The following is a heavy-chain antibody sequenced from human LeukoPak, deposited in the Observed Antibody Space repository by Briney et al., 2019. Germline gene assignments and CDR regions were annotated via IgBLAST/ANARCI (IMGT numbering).Heavy chain of an antibody. CDR2: INHSRST. J-gene: IGHJ6*02. CDR3: ARGTSGFYYYGMDV. CDR1: GGSFSGYY. D-gene: IGHD1-26*01. V-gene: IGHV4-34*01. Sequence: SETLSLTCAVYGGSFSGYYWSWIRQPPGKGLEWLGEINHSRSTNYNPSLKSRVTISVDTSKNQFSLKLSSVTAADTAVYYCARGTSGFYYYGMDVWGQGTTVTVSS.